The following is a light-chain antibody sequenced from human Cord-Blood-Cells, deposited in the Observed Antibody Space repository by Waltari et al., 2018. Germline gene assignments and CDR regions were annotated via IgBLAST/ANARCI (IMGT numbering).Light chain of an antibody. CDR3: QQYDNLPALT. Sequence: DIQMTQSPSSLSASVGDRVTITCQASQDISNYLNWYQQKPGKGPKLLIYDASNLETGVTSRFSGSGSGTDFTFTISSLQPEDIATYYCQQYDNLPALTFGGGTKVEIK. V-gene: IGKV1-33*01. J-gene: IGKJ4*01. CDR1: QDISNY. CDR2: DAS.